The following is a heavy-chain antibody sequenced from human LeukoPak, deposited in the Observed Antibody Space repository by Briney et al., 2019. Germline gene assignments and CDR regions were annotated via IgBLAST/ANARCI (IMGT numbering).Heavy chain of an antibody. D-gene: IGHD3-10*01. Sequence: PSETLSLTCTVSGGSISSYYWSWIRQSPGKGLEWIGYIYYSGSTNYNPSLKSRVTISVDTSKNQFSLKLSSVTAADTAVYYCASSSAVRGVINYYYYGMDVWGQGTTVTVSS. J-gene: IGHJ6*02. CDR3: ASSSAVRGVINYYYYGMDV. CDR1: GGSISSYY. V-gene: IGHV4-59*01. CDR2: IYYSGST.